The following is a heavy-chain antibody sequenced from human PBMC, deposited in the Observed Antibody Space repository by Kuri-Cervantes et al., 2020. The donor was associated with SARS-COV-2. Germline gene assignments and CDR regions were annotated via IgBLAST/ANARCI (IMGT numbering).Heavy chain of an antibody. J-gene: IGHJ4*02. CDR2: IYSGGST. CDR3: ARMYYYDSKALDY. D-gene: IGHD3-22*01. V-gene: IGHV3-66*01. CDR1: GFTVSSNY. Sequence: GGSLRLSCAASGFTVSSNYMSRVRQAPGKGLEWVSVIYSGGSTYYADSVKGRFTISRDNSKNTLYLQMNSLRAEDTAVYYCARMYYYDSKALDYWGQGTLVTVSS.